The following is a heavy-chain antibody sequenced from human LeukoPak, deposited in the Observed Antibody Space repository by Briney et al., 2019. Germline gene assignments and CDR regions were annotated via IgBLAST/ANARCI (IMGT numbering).Heavy chain of an antibody. CDR3: ARAPGYCSGGSCSYYYGMDV. J-gene: IGHJ6*02. CDR1: GGSFSGYY. Sequence: SETLSLTCAVYGGSFSGYYWSWIRQPPGKGLEWIGEINHSGSTNYNPSLKSRDTISVDTSKNQFSLKLSSVTAADTAVYYCARAPGYCSGGSCSYYYGMDVWGQGTTVTVSS. CDR2: INHSGST. V-gene: IGHV4-34*01. D-gene: IGHD2-15*01.